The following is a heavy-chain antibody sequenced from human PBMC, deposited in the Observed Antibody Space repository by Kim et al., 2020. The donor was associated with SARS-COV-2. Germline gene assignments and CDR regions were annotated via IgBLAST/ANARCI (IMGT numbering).Heavy chain of an antibody. CDR2: ISSSGSYI. J-gene: IGHJ5*02. Sequence: VGSLRLSCAASGFTFSDYYMTWIRQAPGKGLEWLSYISSSGSYIVYADSVKGRFSISRDNAKNSLYLQMNSLRAEDTAVYYCARVSSGSSSWYWFDPWGQGTLVTVSS. CDR1: GFTFSDYY. D-gene: IGHD6-13*01. CDR3: ARVSSGSSSWYWFDP. V-gene: IGHV3-11*05.